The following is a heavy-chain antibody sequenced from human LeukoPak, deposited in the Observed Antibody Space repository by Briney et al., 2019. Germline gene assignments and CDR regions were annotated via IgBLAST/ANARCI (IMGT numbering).Heavy chain of an antibody. Sequence: SQTLSLTCAVSGGSISSGGSSWSWIRQPPGKGLEWIGYIYHSGSTYYNPSLKSRVTISVDRSKNQFPLKLSSVTAADTAVYYCARGMEGYDSSGYNYTGGYYFDYWGQGTLVTVSS. D-gene: IGHD3-22*01. J-gene: IGHJ4*02. CDR3: ARGMEGYDSSGYNYTGGYYFDY. CDR1: GGSISSGGSS. CDR2: IYHSGST. V-gene: IGHV4-30-2*01.